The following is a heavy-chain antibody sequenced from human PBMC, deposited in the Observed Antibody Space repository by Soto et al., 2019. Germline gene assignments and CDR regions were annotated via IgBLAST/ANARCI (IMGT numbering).Heavy chain of an antibody. CDR3: ARGLGVRMDD. V-gene: IGHV1-69*08. CDR1: GTIFSSYT. J-gene: IGHJ6*01. Sequence: QVQLVQSGAEVKKPGSSVRVSCKASGTIFSSYTISWVRHAPGQGLEWMGRIIPILGETNSAQKFQGRVTLTEDKSTNTAYMELKSLRFEDTALYYWARGLGVRMDDWGQGTTGTVSS. CDR2: IIPILGET.